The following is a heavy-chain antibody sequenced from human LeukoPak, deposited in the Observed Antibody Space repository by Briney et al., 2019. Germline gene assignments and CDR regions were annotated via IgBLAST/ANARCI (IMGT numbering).Heavy chain of an antibody. D-gene: IGHD6-19*01. CDR1: VCSLNRYA. Sequence: AAVKVSYKDCVCSLNRYAILWVGQAPGQGLEWMGGIIPMFGIANYAQKFQGRVTITADESTSTAYMELSSLRSGDTAVYYCARDRPYTGGWRGFDYWGQGTLVTVSS. CDR2: IIPMFGIA. CDR3: ARDRPYTGGWRGFDY. J-gene: IGHJ4*02. V-gene: IGHV1-69*13.